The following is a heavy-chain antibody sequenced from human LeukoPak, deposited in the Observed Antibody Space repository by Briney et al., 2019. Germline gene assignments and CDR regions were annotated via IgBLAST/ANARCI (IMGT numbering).Heavy chain of an antibody. Sequence: GASVKVSCKASGYTFTSYGISWVRQAPGQGLEWMGWISAYNGNTNYAQKLQGRVTMTTDTSTSTAYMELRSLRSDDTAVYYCARVRVRGGYRGYSGYDFDCWGQGTLVTVSS. D-gene: IGHD5-12*01. J-gene: IGHJ4*02. CDR3: ARVRVRGGYRGYSGYDFDC. CDR2: ISAYNGNT. V-gene: IGHV1-18*01. CDR1: GYTFTSYG.